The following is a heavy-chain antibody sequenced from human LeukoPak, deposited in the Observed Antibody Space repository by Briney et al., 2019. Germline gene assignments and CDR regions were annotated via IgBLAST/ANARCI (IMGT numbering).Heavy chain of an antibody. CDR3: ARLLDNDSSGDPDTFDM. D-gene: IGHD3-22*01. J-gene: IGHJ3*02. V-gene: IGHV4-59*11. CDR1: GGSISRHY. CDR2: IPYSGKT. Sequence: SETLSLTWAVSGGSISRHYWSWIRQPPGKGLEWVGYIPYSGKTYYGSSLRSRVTISVDTSKNYFSLKLTSVTAADTAVYYCARLLDNDSSGDPDTFDMWGQGTMVTVSS.